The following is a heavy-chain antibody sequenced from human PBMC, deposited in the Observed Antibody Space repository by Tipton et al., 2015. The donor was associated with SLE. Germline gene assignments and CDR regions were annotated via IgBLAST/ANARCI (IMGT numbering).Heavy chain of an antibody. D-gene: IGHD3-16*01. CDR1: GGSFSGHY. CDR2: LNHSGGT. CDR3: ARGLGSPFDY. J-gene: IGHJ4*01. V-gene: IGHV4-34*01. Sequence: GLVKPSETLSLTCAVYGGSFSGHYWGWIRQPPGKGLECVGELNHSGGTNSNPSLKSRVTIPLDTSKNQFSLNLSSVTAADTAVYYCARGLGSPFDYWGQGTLVTVSS.